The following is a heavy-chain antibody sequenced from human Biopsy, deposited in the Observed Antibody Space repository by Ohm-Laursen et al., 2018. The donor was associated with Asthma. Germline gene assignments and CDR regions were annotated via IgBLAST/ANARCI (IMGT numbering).Heavy chain of an antibody. V-gene: IGHV1-18*01. CDR2: ISVYNGNT. CDR1: GYTFNSAG. Sequence: GSSVKVSCKTSGYTFNSAGITWVRQAPGQGLEWTGWISVYNGNTKVAQKLQDRVTMTTDTSTSTAYMELRSLRSDDTAVYFCARAVDYSHYYGIDVWGQGTTVTVS. CDR3: ARAVDYSHYYGIDV. D-gene: IGHD3-10*01. J-gene: IGHJ6*02.